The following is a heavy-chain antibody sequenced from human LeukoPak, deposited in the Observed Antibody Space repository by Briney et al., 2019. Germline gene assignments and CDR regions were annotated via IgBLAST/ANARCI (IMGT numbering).Heavy chain of an antibody. D-gene: IGHD6-6*01. CDR3: ASSDGSSPHYYYYGMDV. CDR1: GGSISSYY. J-gene: IGHJ6*02. Sequence: SETLSLTCNVSGGSISSYYWSWMRQPPGQGLEWMGYIYYSGSTNYNPSLKSRVTISVDTTKTQFALKLNSVPAADTAAYYCASSDGSSPHYYYYGMDVWGQGTTVTVSS. V-gene: IGHV4-59*01. CDR2: IYYSGST.